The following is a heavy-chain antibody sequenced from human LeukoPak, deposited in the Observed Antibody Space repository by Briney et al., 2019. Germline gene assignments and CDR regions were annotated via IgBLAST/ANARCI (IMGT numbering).Heavy chain of an antibody. CDR1: GYTSTSYD. J-gene: IGHJ6*03. D-gene: IGHD6-13*01. Sequence: ASVKVSCKASGYTSTSYDINWVRQATGQGLEWMGWMNPNSGNTGYAQKFQGRVTMTRNTSISTAYMELSSLRSEDTAVYYCARGPTWSSSSWYVYYYYMDVWGKGTTVTVSS. V-gene: IGHV1-8*01. CDR3: ARGPTWSSSSWYVYYYYMDV. CDR2: MNPNSGNT.